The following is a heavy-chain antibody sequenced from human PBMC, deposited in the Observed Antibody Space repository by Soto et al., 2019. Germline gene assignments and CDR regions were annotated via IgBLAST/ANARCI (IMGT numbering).Heavy chain of an antibody. Sequence: QVQLVESGGGVVQPGRSLRLSCAASGFTFSSYGMHWVRQAPGKGLEWVAVISYDGSNKYYADSVKGRFTISRDNSKNPLYLQMNSLRAEDTAVYYCAKDLLRTGRAYGMDVWGQGTTVTVSS. J-gene: IGHJ6*02. CDR1: GFTFSSYG. V-gene: IGHV3-30*18. CDR2: ISYDGSNK. CDR3: AKDLLRTGRAYGMDV.